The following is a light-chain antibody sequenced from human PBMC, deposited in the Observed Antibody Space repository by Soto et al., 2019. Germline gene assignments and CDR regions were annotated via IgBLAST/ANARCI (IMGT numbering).Light chain of an antibody. J-gene: IGLJ1*01. V-gene: IGLV2-14*03. CDR2: DVS. Sequence: QSALTQPASVSGSPGQSITISCTGTSTDIGRYNYVSWYQQHPGKAPKLMIYDVSNRPSGVSNRFSGSKSGNTASLTISGLQAEDEADYYCSSYTSSITYVFGTGTKLTV. CDR3: SSYTSSITYV. CDR1: STDIGRYNY.